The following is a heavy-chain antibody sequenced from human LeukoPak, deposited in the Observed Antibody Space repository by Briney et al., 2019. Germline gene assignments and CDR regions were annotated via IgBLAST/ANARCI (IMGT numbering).Heavy chain of an antibody. CDR3: ARGPQSDGYNSSFDY. CDR2: INHSGST. Sequence: SSETLSLTCAVYGGSFSGYYWSWIRQPPGKGLEWIGEINHSGSTNYNPSLKSRVTISVDTSKNQFSLKLSSVTAADTAVYYCARGPQSDGYNSSFDYWGQGTLVTVSS. D-gene: IGHD5-24*01. V-gene: IGHV4-34*01. J-gene: IGHJ4*02. CDR1: GGSFSGYY.